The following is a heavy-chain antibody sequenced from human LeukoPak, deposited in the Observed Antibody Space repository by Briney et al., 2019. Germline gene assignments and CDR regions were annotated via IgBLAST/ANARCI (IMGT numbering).Heavy chain of an antibody. V-gene: IGHV4-39*01. Sequence: PSETLSLTCTVSGGSISSSSYYWGWIRQPPGKGLEWIGSIYYSGSTYYNPSLKSRVTISVDTSKNQFSLKLSSVTAADTAVYYCARLLPKEGAVAGTGIEITDVWGQGTTVTVSS. CDR1: GGSISSSSYY. J-gene: IGHJ6*02. CDR2: IYYSGST. CDR3: ARLLPKEGAVAGTGIEITDV. D-gene: IGHD6-19*01.